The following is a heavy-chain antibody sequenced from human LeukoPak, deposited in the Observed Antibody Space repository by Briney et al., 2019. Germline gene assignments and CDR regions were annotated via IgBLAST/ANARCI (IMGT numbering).Heavy chain of an antibody. J-gene: IGHJ3*02. CDR2: IYPGDSDT. D-gene: IGHD6-19*01. CDR3: ARSSGYSSGWYFRDAFDI. Sequence: MGIIYPGDSDTRYSPSFQGQVTISADKSISTAYLQWSSLKASDTAMYYCARSSGYSSGWYFRDAFDIWGQGTMVTVSS. V-gene: IGHV5-51*01.